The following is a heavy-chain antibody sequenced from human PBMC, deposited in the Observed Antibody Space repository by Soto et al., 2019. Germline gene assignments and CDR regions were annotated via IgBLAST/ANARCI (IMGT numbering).Heavy chain of an antibody. CDR2: ISGGGDNT. CDR3: AKERLARGFDY. J-gene: IGHJ4*02. V-gene: IGHV3-23*01. Sequence: EVQLLDSGGGLVQPGGSLRLSCEASGFTFSNYAMNWVRQAPGKGLEWVLGISGGGDNTYYADSVKGRFTISRDNSKNTFFFQMNSLNPGDTAVYYCAKERLARGFDYGGQGTVVTVSS. CDR1: GFTFSNYA.